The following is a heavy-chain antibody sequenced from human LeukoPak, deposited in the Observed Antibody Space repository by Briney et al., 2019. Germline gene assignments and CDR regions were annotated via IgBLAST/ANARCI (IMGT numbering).Heavy chain of an antibody. CDR2: IYSGGST. V-gene: IGHV3-53*01. Sequence: GGSLRLSCAASGFTFNTYVMHWVRQAPGKGLEWVSVIYSGGSTYYAGSVKGRFTISKDNSKNTLYLQMNSLRAEDTAVYYCATSAAVRLFDYWGQGALVTVSS. CDR1: GFTFNTYV. CDR3: ATSAAVRLFDY. J-gene: IGHJ4*02. D-gene: IGHD2-2*01.